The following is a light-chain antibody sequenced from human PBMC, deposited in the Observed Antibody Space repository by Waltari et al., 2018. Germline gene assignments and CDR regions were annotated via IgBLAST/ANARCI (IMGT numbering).Light chain of an antibody. J-gene: IGKJ4*01. CDR3: QQYDNLPVT. Sequence: DIQMTQSPSSLSASVGDKVTITCQASQQITNFLNWYQHQPGKAPQLLIYAVSNLETGVPSRFSGSGSGTDFTLTITNLQPDDFATYYCQQYDNLPVTFGGGTRVDI. CDR2: AVS. V-gene: IGKV1-33*01. CDR1: QQITNF.